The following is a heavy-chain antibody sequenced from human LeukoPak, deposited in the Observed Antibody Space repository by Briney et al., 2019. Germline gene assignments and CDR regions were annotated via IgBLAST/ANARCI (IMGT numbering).Heavy chain of an antibody. J-gene: IGHJ4*02. V-gene: IGHV3-30*18. CDR1: GFTFSSYG. CDR2: ISYDGSNK. CDR3: AKHLYYYDSSGRGGGFDY. D-gene: IGHD3-22*01. Sequence: GRSLRLSCAASGFTFSSYGMHWVRQAPSKGLEWVAVISYDGSNKYYADSVKGRFTISRDNSKNTLYLQMNSLRAEDTAVYYCAKHLYYYDSSGRGGGFDYWGQGTLVTVSS.